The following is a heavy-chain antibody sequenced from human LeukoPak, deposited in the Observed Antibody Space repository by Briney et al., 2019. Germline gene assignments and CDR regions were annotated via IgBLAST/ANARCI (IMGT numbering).Heavy chain of an antibody. Sequence: GGSLRLSCAASGFTFSDHYLDWVRQAPGKGLEWVGRARNRGNGYTTQYAASVKGRFTFSRDDSENTVYLQMNSLKTEDTAVYFCARIMRVDYGTYYFDYWGQGTLVTVSS. J-gene: IGHJ4*02. CDR2: ARNRGNGYTT. CDR3: ARIMRVDYGTYYFDY. V-gene: IGHV3-72*01. CDR1: GFTFSDHY. D-gene: IGHD4/OR15-4a*01.